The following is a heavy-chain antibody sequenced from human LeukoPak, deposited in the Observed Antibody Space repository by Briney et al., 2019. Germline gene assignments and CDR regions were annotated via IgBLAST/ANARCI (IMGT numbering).Heavy chain of an antibody. V-gene: IGHV1-2*02. J-gene: IGHJ4*02. CDR2: INYNSGVT. Sequence: ASLKVSCKASGNTFTGYYIHWVRQAPGQRLEWMGWINYNSGVTSSAQKFQGRVPMTRDTSISTAYMELSRLRSDDTAVYYCARDHGYYWGQGTLVTVSS. CDR3: ARDHGYY. CDR1: GNTFTGYY.